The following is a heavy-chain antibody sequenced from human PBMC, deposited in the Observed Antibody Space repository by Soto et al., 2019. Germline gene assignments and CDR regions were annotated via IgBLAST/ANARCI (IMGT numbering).Heavy chain of an antibody. Sequence: QVQLVESGGGVVQPGRSLRLSCAASGFTFSSYAMYWVRQAPGKGLEWVAIISYDGNNKHYADSVKGRFTIARDNSQNTLSLQMNSLGAEDTAVYYCARAGCDGGTCYTLVGLRYGMDVWGQGTTVTVSS. D-gene: IGHD2-15*01. CDR3: ARAGCDGGTCYTLVGLRYGMDV. CDR1: GFTFSSYA. J-gene: IGHJ6*02. CDR2: ISYDGNNK. V-gene: IGHV3-30-3*01.